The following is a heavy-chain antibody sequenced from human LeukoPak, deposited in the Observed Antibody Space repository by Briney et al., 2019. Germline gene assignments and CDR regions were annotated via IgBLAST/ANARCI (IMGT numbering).Heavy chain of an antibody. CDR2: IRYEGSTK. D-gene: IGHD5-12*01. Sequence: GGALRLSCAASGFTFSSYGMHWVRQAPGKGLERVAFIRYEGSTKYYEDSVKGRFTITRDNSKDPVYLQMNSLRDEDTALYYCAKDIVIVATTPYCFGYWGPGTLVTVSS. CDR3: AKDIVIVATTPYCFGY. J-gene: IGHJ4*02. V-gene: IGHV3-30*02. CDR1: GFTFSSYG.